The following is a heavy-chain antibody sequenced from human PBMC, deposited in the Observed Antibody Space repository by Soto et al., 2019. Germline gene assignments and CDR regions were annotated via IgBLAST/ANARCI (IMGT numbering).Heavy chain of an antibody. D-gene: IGHD3-9*01. CDR3: AKDSSYDMHFDD. Sequence: PEGTLRLACAASGFTVSSYSMSWVRQAPGKGLEWVSAISGSGGSTYYADSVKGRFTISRDNSKNTLYLQMNSLRAEDTAVYYRAKDSSYDMHFDDWGQATLVTVSS. CDR2: ISGSGGST. CDR1: GFTVSSYS. V-gene: IGHV3-23*01. J-gene: IGHJ4*02.